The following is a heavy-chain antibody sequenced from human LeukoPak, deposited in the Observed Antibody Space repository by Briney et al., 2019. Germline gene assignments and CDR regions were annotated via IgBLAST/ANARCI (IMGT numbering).Heavy chain of an antibody. Sequence: GESLKISCKGSGYSFTSYWIGWVRQMPGKGLEWMGIIYPGDSDTRYSPSFQGQVTISADKSTSTAYLQWSSLKASDTAMYYCARQETGSWYYYNGMDVWGQGTTVTVSS. CDR3: ARQETGSWYYYNGMDV. CDR2: IYPGDSDT. D-gene: IGHD3-10*01. J-gene: IGHJ6*02. V-gene: IGHV5-51*01. CDR1: GYSFTSYW.